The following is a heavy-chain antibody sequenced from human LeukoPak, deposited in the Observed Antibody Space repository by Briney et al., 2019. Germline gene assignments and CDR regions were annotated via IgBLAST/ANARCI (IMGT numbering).Heavy chain of an antibody. D-gene: IGHD5-18*01. Sequence: GGSLRLSCAASGFTFSGSWMSWVRQAPGKGLEWVAIINQNGNEKYYVDSVKGRFTISRDNAKDSLYLQMNSLRAEDTAVYFCVLGYTYGHPFDYWGQGTLVTVSS. V-gene: IGHV3-7*01. CDR1: GFTFSGSW. CDR2: INQNGNEK. J-gene: IGHJ4*02. CDR3: VLGYTYGHPFDY.